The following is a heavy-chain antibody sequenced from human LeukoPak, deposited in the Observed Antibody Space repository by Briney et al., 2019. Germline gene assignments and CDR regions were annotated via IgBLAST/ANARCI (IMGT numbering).Heavy chain of an antibody. CDR1: GFTFSSYA. Sequence: GGSLRLSCAASGFTFSSYAMSWVRQAPGKGLEWVSAISGSGGSTYYADSVKGRFTISRDNAKNTLYLQMISPRAEDTAVYYCAKVQSFLYSSGWPADQFDYWGQGTLVTVSS. D-gene: IGHD6-19*01. V-gene: IGHV3-23*01. CDR3: AKVQSFLYSSGWPADQFDY. CDR2: ISGSGGST. J-gene: IGHJ4*02.